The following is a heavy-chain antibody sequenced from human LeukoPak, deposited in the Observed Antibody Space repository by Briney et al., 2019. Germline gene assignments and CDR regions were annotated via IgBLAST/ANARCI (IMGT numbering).Heavy chain of an antibody. CDR1: GGSISSYY. V-gene: IGHV4-59*08. J-gene: IGHJ6*02. CDR2: IYYSGST. Sequence: PSETLSLTCTVSGGSISSYYCSWIRQPPGKGLEGIGYIYYSGSTNYNPSLKSRVTISVDTSKNQFSLKLSSVTAADKAVYYCARRGGLYYYYYYGMDVWGQGITVTVSS. D-gene: IGHD2-15*01. CDR3: ARRGGLYYYYYYGMDV.